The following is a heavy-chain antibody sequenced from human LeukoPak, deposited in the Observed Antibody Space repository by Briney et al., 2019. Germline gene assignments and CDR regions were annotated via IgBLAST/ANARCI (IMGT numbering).Heavy chain of an antibody. J-gene: IGHJ5*02. Sequence: GASVKVSCKASGGTFSSYAISWVRQAPGQGLEWMGGIIPIFGTANYAQKFQGRVTITTDESTSTAYMELSSLRSEDTAVYYCARGVVPAVGRDWFDPWGQGTLVTVSS. CDR2: IIPIFGTA. D-gene: IGHD2-2*01. CDR1: GGTFSSYA. V-gene: IGHV1-69*05. CDR3: ARGVVPAVGRDWFDP.